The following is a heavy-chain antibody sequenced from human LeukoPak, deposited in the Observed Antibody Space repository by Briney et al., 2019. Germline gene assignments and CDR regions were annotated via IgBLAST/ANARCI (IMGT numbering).Heavy chain of an antibody. CDR2: IYTSGST. CDR3: ARERGGINWFDP. CDR1: GGSISSGSYY. Sequence: SETLSLTCTVSGGSISSGSYYWSWIRQPAGKGLEWIGRIYTSGSTNYNPSLKSRVTISVDTSKNQFSLKLSSVTAADTAVYYCARERGGINWFDPWGQGTLVTVSS. D-gene: IGHD3-16*01. J-gene: IGHJ5*02. V-gene: IGHV4-61*02.